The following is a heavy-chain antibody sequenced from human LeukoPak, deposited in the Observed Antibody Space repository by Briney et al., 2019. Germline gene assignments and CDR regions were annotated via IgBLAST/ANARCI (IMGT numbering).Heavy chain of an antibody. CDR1: GFSFSSYA. D-gene: IGHD3-10*01. Sequence: GGSLRLSCAASGFSFSSYALSWVRQAPGKGLEWVSAISGSGGSTYYADPVKGRFTVSRDNSKKALYLQMNSLRAEDTAVYYCAKSGLWFGELSGFDYWGQGTLVTVSS. CDR3: AKSGLWFGELSGFDY. CDR2: ISGSGGST. V-gene: IGHV3-23*01. J-gene: IGHJ4*02.